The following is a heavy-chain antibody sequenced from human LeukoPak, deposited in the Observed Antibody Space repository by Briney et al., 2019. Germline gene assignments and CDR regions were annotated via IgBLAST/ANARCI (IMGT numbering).Heavy chain of an antibody. CDR1: GYSFVFFG. V-gene: IGHV1-2*02. J-gene: IGHJ4*02. CDR2: INPNSGGT. Sequence: ASVKVSCKASGYSFVFFGVSWVRQAPGQGLEWMGWINPNSGGTNYAQKFQGRVTMTRDTSISTAYVELSRLRSDDTAVYYCARDGGSSSRPPPDYWGQGTLVTVSS. D-gene: IGHD2-2*01. CDR3: ARDGGSSSRPPPDY.